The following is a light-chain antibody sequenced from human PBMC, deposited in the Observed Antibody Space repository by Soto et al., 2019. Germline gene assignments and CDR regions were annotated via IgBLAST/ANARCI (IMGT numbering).Light chain of an antibody. J-gene: IGLJ2*01. CDR1: SSDVGGYNY. Sequence: QPVLTQPASVSGSPGQSITISCTGTSSDVGGYNYVSWYQQRPGKAPKLMICDVNIRPSGVSNRFSGSKSGDTASLTISGLQAEDEADYYCSSYSSTTTLIFGGGTKLTVL. CDR2: DVN. CDR3: SSYSSTTTLI. V-gene: IGLV2-14*01.